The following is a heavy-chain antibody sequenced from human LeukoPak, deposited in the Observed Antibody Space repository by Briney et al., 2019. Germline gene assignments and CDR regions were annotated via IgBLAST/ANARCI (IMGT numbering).Heavy chain of an antibody. J-gene: IGHJ4*02. D-gene: IGHD3-10*01. V-gene: IGHV3-7*01. Sequence: PGGSLRLSCAASGFTFTTYWMSWVRPAPGKGLEWVANIKQDGTEKYYVDSVKGRFTISRDNAKNSLYLQMNSLRVEDTAVYYCAKVANYHYGSESYYFFEHWGQGTPVTASS. CDR3: AKVANYHYGSESYYFFEH. CDR2: IKQDGTEK. CDR1: GFTFTTYW.